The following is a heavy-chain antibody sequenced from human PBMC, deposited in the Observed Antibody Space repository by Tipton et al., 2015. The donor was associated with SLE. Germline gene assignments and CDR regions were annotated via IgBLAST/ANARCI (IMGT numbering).Heavy chain of an antibody. Sequence: SLRLSCAASGFTFSSYSMNWVRQAPGKGLEWVSSISSSSSYIYYADSVKGRFTISRDNAKNSLYLQMNSLRAEDTAVYYCARGQTGYSSSWYGEYFQHWGQGTLVTVSS. J-gene: IGHJ1*01. V-gene: IGHV3-21*01. CDR3: ARGQTGYSSSWYGEYFQH. CDR2: ISSSSSYI. CDR1: GFTFSSYS. D-gene: IGHD6-13*01.